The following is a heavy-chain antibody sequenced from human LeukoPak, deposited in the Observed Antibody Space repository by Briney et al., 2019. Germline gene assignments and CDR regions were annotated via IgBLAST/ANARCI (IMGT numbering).Heavy chain of an antibody. CDR3: AREPSPYYYDSSGYNWDY. V-gene: IGHV4-39*02. Sequence: KPSETLSLTCTVSGGSISSSSYYWGWIRQPPGKGLEWIGSIYYSGSTYYNPSLKSRVTISVDTSKNQFSLKLSSVTAADTAVYYCAREPSPYYYDSSGYNWDYWGQGTLVTVSS. D-gene: IGHD3-22*01. J-gene: IGHJ4*02. CDR1: GGSISSSSYY. CDR2: IYYSGST.